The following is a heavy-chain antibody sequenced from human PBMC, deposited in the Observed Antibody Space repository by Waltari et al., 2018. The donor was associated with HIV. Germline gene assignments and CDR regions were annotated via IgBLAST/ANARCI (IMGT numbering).Heavy chain of an antibody. CDR1: GGSIRSSKYY. V-gene: IGHV4-39*07. CDR3: ARDQRGDYNFWSLPNHKYGMDV. J-gene: IGHJ6*02. D-gene: IGHD3-3*01. CDR2: VYYKGDT. Sequence: LQLQESGPGLVKPSETLSLTCTVSGGSIRSSKYYWTWIRQSPGKGLEWIGNVYYKGDTNYKPSLKSRVAITVDTSKNQFFLTLYSVTAADTATYFCARDQRGDYNFWSLPNHKYGMDVWGQGTTVSVSS.